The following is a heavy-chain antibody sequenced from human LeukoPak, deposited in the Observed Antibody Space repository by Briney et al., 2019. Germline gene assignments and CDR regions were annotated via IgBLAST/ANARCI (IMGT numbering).Heavy chain of an antibody. CDR3: ARLSTFGSGSYDAFDI. CDR1: GGSMRFYH. J-gene: IGHJ3*02. V-gene: IGHV4-59*08. CDR2: IYYCGCT. D-gene: IGHD3-10*01. Sequence: PSETLSLPCTLWGGSMRFYHWLWIREPPGEALVWIGYIYYCGCTNHHPSLKSRVTISVDTSKNQFSLNLRSVTAADTGVYYCARLSTFGSGSYDAFDIWGQGTIVTVSS.